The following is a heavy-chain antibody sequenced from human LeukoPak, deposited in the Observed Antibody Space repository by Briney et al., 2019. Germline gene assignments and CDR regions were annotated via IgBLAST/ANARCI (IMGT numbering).Heavy chain of an antibody. D-gene: IGHD5-24*01. Sequence: GGSLRLSCAASGFTFSTNAVHWVRQPPGKGLGWVAVISYDGSAKYYADSVKGRFTISRDNSKNTLYLQMNSLRPEDTAMYYCARSPLDGYNYLDYWGQGTLVTVSS. CDR2: ISYDGSAK. CDR3: ARSPLDGYNYLDY. V-gene: IGHV3-30*04. CDR1: GFTFSTNA. J-gene: IGHJ4*02.